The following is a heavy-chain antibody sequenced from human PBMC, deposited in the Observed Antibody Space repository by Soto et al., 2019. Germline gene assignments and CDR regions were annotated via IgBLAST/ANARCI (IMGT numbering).Heavy chain of an antibody. CDR2: ISYDGSNK. D-gene: IGHD3-10*01. CDR1: GFTFSSYG. J-gene: IGHJ3*02. CDR3: AKDSGDYYGSGRGAFDI. V-gene: IGHV3-30*18. Sequence: GGSLRLSCAASGFTFSSYGMHWVRQAPGKGLEWVAVISYDGSNKYYADSVKGRFTISRDNSKNTLYLQMNSLRAEDTAVYYCAKDSGDYYGSGRGAFDIWGQGTMVTVSS.